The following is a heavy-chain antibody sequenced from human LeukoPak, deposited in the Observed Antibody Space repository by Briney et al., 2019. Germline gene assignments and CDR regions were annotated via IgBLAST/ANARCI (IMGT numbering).Heavy chain of an antibody. J-gene: IGHJ4*02. CDR3: AKDHGSH. CDR1: GFPFSSYA. V-gene: IGHV3-9*01. D-gene: IGHD1-26*01. CDR2: ISWNSGSI. Sequence: GGSLRLSCAASGFPFSSYAMHWVRQAPGKGLEWVSGISWNSGSIGYADSVKGRFTISRDNAKNSLYLQMNSLRAEDTALYYCAKDHGSHWGQGTLVTVSS.